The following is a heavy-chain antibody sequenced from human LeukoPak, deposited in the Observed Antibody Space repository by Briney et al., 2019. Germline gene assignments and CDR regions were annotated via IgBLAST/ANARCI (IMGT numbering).Heavy chain of an antibody. CDR2: ISSSSTYI. D-gene: IGHD6-13*01. J-gene: IGHJ4*02. Sequence: GGSLRLSCAASGFTFSCYTMNWVRQAPGKGLEWVSSISSSSTYIYYADSVKGRFTISRDNAKNSLYLQMNSLRAEDTAVYYCARDLRSSSWYFDYWGQGTLVTVSS. CDR3: ARDLRSSSWYFDY. CDR1: GFTFSCYT. V-gene: IGHV3-21*01.